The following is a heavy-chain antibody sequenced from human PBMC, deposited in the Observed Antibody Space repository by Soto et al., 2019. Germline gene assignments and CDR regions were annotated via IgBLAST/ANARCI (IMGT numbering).Heavy chain of an antibody. CDR2: INSDGSST. CDR3: ARAAGFGELLYIDY. V-gene: IGHV3-74*01. Sequence: GGSLRLSCAASGFTFSSYWMHWVRQAPGKGLVWVSRINSDGSSTSYADSVKGRFTISRDNAKNTLYLQMNSLRAEDTAVYYCARAAGFGELLYIDYWGQGTLVTVSS. D-gene: IGHD3-10*01. J-gene: IGHJ4*02. CDR1: GFTFSSYW.